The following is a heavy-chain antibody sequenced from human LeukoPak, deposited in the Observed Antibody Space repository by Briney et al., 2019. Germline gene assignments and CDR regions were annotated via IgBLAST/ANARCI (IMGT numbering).Heavy chain of an antibody. Sequence: SVKVSCKASGGTFSSYAISWVRQAPGQGLEWMGRIIPIFGTANYAQKFQGRVTITTDESTSTAYMELSSLRSEDTAVYYCASCRYYYDSSGYCPFDYWGQGTLVTVSS. CDR2: IIPIFGTA. CDR3: ASCRYYYDSSGYCPFDY. V-gene: IGHV1-69*05. D-gene: IGHD3-22*01. J-gene: IGHJ4*02. CDR1: GGTFSSYA.